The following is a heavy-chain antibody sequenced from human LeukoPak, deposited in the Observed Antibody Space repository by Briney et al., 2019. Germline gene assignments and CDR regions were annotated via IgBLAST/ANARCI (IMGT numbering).Heavy chain of an antibody. Sequence: PSETLSLTCAVYGGSFSGYYWSWIRQPPGKGLEWIGEVNHSGSTNYNPSLKSRVTISVDTSKNPFSLKLSSVTAADTAVYYSARSFFFKAEDGIRYFDYWGQGTLVTVSS. CDR2: VNHSGST. D-gene: IGHD3-9*01. CDR1: GGSFSGYY. CDR3: ARSFFFKAEDGIRYFDY. J-gene: IGHJ4*02. V-gene: IGHV4-34*01.